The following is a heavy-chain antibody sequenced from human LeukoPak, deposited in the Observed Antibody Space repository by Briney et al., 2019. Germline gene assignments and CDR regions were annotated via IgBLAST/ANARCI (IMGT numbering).Heavy chain of an antibody. CDR2: IYSGGST. J-gene: IGHJ4*02. CDR3: ASQSRDSSSSDY. V-gene: IGHV3-53*01. D-gene: IGHD6-6*01. Sequence: GGSLRLSCAASGFTVSSNYMSWVRQAPGKGLEWVSVIYSGGSTYYADSVKGRFTISRDNSKNTLYLQMNSLRAEDTAVYYCASQSRDSSSSDYWGQGTLVTVSS. CDR1: GFTVSSNY.